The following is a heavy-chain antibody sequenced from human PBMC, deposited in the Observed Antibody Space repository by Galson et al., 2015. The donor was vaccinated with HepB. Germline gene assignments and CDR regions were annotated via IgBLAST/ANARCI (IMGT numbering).Heavy chain of an antibody. V-gene: IGHV5-10-1*01. CDR2: IDPCDSYT. D-gene: IGHD2-2*01. CDR1: GYSFTSYW. J-gene: IGHJ2*01. CDR3: ARRGYCSSTSCHHPPAQFDL. Sequence: QSGAEVKKPGESLRISCKGSGYSFTSYWISWVRQMPGKGLEWMGRIDPCDSYTNYSPSFQGHVTISADKSISTAYLQWSSLKASDTAMYYCARRGYCSSTSCHHPPAQFDLWGRGTLVTVSS.